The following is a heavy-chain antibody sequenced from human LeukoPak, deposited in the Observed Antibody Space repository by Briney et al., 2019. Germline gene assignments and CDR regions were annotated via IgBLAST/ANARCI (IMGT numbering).Heavy chain of an antibody. CDR1: GGSINNYY. V-gene: IGHV4-59*01. CDR2: IYYSEST. Sequence: SETLSLTCTVSGGSINNYYWSWIRQPPGKGLEWIGYIYYSESTNYNPSLKSRVTISVDTSKNQFSLKLPSVTAADTAVYDGARVFCNSTRCSPYFDYWGQGTLVTVSS. CDR3: ARVFCNSTRCSPYFDY. D-gene: IGHD2-2*01. J-gene: IGHJ4*02.